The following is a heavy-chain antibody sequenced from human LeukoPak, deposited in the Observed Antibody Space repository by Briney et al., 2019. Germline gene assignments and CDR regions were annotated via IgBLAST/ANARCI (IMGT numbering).Heavy chain of an antibody. CDR1: GGSFSGYD. CDR3: ARGDIVVVPAAMGAFCWFDP. J-gene: IGHJ5*02. D-gene: IGHD2-2*01. V-gene: IGHV4-34*01. CDR2: INHSGST. Sequence: SETLSLTCAVYGGSFSGYDWSWIRQPPGKGLEWIGEINHSGSTNYNPSLKSRVTISVDTSKNQFSLKLSSVTAADTAVYYCARGDIVVVPAAMGAFCWFDPWGQGTLVTVSS.